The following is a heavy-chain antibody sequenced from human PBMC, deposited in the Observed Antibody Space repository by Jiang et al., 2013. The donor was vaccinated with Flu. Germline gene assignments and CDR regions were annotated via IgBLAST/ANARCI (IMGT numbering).Heavy chain of an antibody. CDR2: IDWDDDK. V-gene: IGHV2-70*11. Sequence: KPTQTLTLTCTFSGFSLSTSGMCVSWIRQPPGKALEWLARIDWDDDKYYSTSLKTRLTISKDTSKNQVVLTMTNMDPVDTATYYCARIRVSGPDYYYGMDVWGKGTTVTVSS. D-gene: IGHD6-25*01. CDR1: GFSLSTSGMC. J-gene: IGHJ6*04. CDR3: ARIRVSGPDYYYGMDV.